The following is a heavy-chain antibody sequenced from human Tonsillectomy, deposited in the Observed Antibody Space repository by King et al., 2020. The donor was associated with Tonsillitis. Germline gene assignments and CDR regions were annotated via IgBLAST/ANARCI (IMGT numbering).Heavy chain of an antibody. V-gene: IGHV3-48*01. Sequence: EVQLVESGGGLVQPGGSLRLSCAASGFSFSSHSMNWARQAPGKGLEWVSHMSTSATTVYYADSVQGRFTISRDNAKNSLYLQMNSLRAEDTAVYYCVREQPGTPDYWGQGTLVTVSS. CDR1: GFSFSSHS. D-gene: IGHD3-10*01. CDR2: MSTSATTV. CDR3: VREQPGTPDY. J-gene: IGHJ4*02.